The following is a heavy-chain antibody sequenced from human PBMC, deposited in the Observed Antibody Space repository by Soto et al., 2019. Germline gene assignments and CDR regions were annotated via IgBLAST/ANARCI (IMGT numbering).Heavy chain of an antibody. CDR3: ARTNDFDRDGSFDF. CDR2: FDPEDGET. J-gene: IGHJ4*02. CDR1: GYTLTELS. V-gene: IGHV1-24*01. D-gene: IGHD3-3*01. Sequence: ASVKVSCKVSGYTLTELSIHWVRQAPGKGLEWMGKFDPEDGETIYAQKFQGRVTMTEDTSTDTAYIELSSLRSEDTAVYYCARTNDFDRDGSFDFWGQGTLVTVSS.